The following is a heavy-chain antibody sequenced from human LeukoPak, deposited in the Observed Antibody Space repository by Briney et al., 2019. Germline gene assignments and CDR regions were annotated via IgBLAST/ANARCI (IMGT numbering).Heavy chain of an antibody. Sequence: ASGKVSCKASGYTFTSNYIHWVRQAPGQGLEWMGMIYPRDGSTSYAQKFQGRVTVTRDTSTSTVRMELSGLRSEGTAVYYCARDQEGFDYWGQGTLVTVSS. CDR3: ARDQEGFDY. J-gene: IGHJ4*02. CDR1: GYTFTSNY. V-gene: IGHV1-46*01. CDR2: IYPRDGST.